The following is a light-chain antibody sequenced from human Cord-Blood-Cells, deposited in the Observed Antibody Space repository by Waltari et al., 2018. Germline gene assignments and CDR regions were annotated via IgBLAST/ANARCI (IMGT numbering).Light chain of an antibody. CDR2: GAP. CDR1: QSVSSN. CDR3: QQYNNWYS. J-gene: IGKJ2*03. V-gene: IGKV3-15*01. Sequence: EIVMTQSPPTLSVSPAEGATLNCSATQSVSSNLTWYQKKPGHAPRLLIYGAPTRATGIPARFSGSGSGTEFTLTISSLQSEDFAVYYCQQYNNWYSFGQGTKLEIK.